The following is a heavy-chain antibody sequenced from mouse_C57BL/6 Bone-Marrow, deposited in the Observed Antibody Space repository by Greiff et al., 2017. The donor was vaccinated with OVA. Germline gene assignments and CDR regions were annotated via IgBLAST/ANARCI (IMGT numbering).Heavy chain of an antibody. V-gene: IGHV10-1*01. Sequence: EVQRVESGGGLVQPKGSLKLSCAASGFCFNTYAMNWVRQAPGKGLEWVARIRSKSNNYATYYAVSVKVRFTISSDDSESMLYLQMNNLKTEDTAMYNCVGHENYGSSHYAMDYWGQGTSGTVSS. J-gene: IGHJ4*01. CDR3: VGHENYGSSHYAMDY. D-gene: IGHD1-1*01. CDR1: GFCFNTYA. CDR2: IRSKSNNYAT.